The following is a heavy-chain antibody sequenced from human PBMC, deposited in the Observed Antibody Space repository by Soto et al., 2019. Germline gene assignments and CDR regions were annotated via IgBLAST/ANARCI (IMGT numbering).Heavy chain of an antibody. CDR2: INPSSDTT. J-gene: IGHJ4*02. Sequence: GASVKVSCKASGYTFNTYFIHWVRQAPGQGLEWVGIINPSSDTTNYAQRFQGRVTMTRDTSTSTVYMDLSSLRSEDTAVYYCARELAGAGKPFDYWGLGTMVTVSS. D-gene: IGHD6-19*01. CDR3: ARELAGAGKPFDY. CDR1: GYTFNTYF. V-gene: IGHV1-46*02.